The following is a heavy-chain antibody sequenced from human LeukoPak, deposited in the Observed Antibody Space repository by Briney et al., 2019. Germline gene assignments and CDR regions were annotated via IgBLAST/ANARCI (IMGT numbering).Heavy chain of an antibody. V-gene: IGHV4-39*07. CDR3: ATRRLAYYYGSGSSAWFDP. D-gene: IGHD3-10*01. J-gene: IGHJ5*02. Sequence: PSETLSLTCTVSGGSISSSSYYWGWIRQPPGKGLEWIGSIYYSGSTYYNPSLKSRVTISVDTSKNQFSLKLSSVTAADTAVYYCATRRLAYYYGSGSSAWFDPWGQGTLVTVSS. CDR2: IYYSGST. CDR1: GGSISSSSYY.